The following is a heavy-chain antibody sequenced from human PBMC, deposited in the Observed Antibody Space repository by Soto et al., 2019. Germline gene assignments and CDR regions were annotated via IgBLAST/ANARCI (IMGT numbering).Heavy chain of an antibody. CDR1: GGTFNTYA. Sequence: GASVKVSCKASGGTFNTYAISWVRQAPGQGLEWMGIINPSGGSTSYAQKFQGRVTMTRDTSTSTVYMELSSLRSEDTAVYYCARAGWRTVTTFFVAWGQGTQVTVSS. V-gene: IGHV1-46*02. CDR2: INPSGGST. CDR3: ARAGWRTVTTFFVA. J-gene: IGHJ4*02. D-gene: IGHD4-4*01.